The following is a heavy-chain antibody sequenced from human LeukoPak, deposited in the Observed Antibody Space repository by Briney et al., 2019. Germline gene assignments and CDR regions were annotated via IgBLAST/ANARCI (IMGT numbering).Heavy chain of an antibody. CDR1: GFTFDDYA. CDR2: INWNSGAI. Sequence: GGSLRLSCAASGFTFDDYAMHWVRQAPGKGLEWVSGINWNSGAIGYADSVKGRFTISRDNAKNSLYLQMNSLRAEDTALYHRARQYCSGGSCYPPYYYAMDVWGQGTTVTVSS. J-gene: IGHJ6*02. D-gene: IGHD2-15*01. CDR3: ARQYCSGGSCYPPYYYAMDV. V-gene: IGHV3-9*01.